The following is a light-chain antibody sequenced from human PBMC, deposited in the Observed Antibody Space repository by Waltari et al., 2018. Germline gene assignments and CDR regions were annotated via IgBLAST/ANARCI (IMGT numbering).Light chain of an antibody. CDR2: TDN. CDR1: NSNIGTHA. V-gene: IGLV1-44*01. J-gene: IGLJ3*02. Sequence: QSVLTQPPSPSGTPGQRVPSTCSGSNSNIGTHAVNWYQQLPETAPKLLIYTDNQRPSGVPDRFSGSKSGTSASLAISGLQSEDEADYHCATWDDSLNGWVFGGGTKVTVL. CDR3: ATWDDSLNGWV.